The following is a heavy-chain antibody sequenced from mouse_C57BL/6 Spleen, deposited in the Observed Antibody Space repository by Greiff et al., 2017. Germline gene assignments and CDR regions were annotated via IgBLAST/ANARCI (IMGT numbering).Heavy chain of an antibody. J-gene: IGHJ3*01. D-gene: IGHD2-4*01. V-gene: IGHV14-2*01. CDR1: GFNIKDYY. CDR2: IAPEDGET. CDR3: ASRIYYDYDGFAY. Sequence: EVQLQQSGAELVKPGASVKLSCTASGFNIKDYYMHWVKQRTEQGLEWIGRIAPEDGETKYAPKFQGKATITADTSSNTAYLQLSSLTSEDTAVYYCASRIYYDYDGFAYWGQGTLVTVSA.